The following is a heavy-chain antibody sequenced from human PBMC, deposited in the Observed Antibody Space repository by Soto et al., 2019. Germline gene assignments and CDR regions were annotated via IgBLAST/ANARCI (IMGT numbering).Heavy chain of an antibody. Sequence: VGSLRLSCVASGLTVSHNYMAWVRQAPEMGLEWVSILYTEGTTYYADSVKGRFTISRDSSKNTLFLQMDSLRAEDTAVYYCVRPRPSGENYGMDVWGPGTTVTVSS. V-gene: IGHV3-53*01. D-gene: IGHD3-16*01. CDR2: LYTEGTT. J-gene: IGHJ6*02. CDR3: VRPRPSGENYGMDV. CDR1: GLTVSHNY.